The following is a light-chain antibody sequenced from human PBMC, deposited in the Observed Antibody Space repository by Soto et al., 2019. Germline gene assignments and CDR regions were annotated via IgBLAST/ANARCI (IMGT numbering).Light chain of an antibody. CDR2: AAS. J-gene: IGKJ1*01. Sequence: DIQLTQTPSFLSASVGDRVTITCRASQGISSYLAWYQQEPGKAPKLLIYAASTLQSGVPSRFSGSGSGTEFTLTISSLQPEDFATYYCHQLNSYPRTF. CDR1: QGISSY. V-gene: IGKV1-9*01. CDR3: HQLNSYPRT.